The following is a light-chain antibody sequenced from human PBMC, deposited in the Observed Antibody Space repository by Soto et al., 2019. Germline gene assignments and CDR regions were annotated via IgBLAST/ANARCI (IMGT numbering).Light chain of an antibody. CDR2: KAS. CDR3: QQYHSFPVT. CDR1: QTISSW. V-gene: IGKV1-5*03. J-gene: IGKJ1*01. Sequence: DIQMTQSPSTLSGSVGDRVTIPCRSSQTISSWLAWYQQKPGKAPKLLIYKASTLKSGVPSRFSGSGSGTEFTLTISSLQPDDFATYYCQQYHSFPVTFGQGTKVDI.